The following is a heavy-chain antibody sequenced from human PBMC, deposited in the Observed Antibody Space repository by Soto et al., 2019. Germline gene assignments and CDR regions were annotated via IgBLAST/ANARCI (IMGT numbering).Heavy chain of an antibody. V-gene: IGHV1-69*05. CDR1: GGTFSSYA. D-gene: IGHD6-13*01. J-gene: IGHJ6*02. Sequence: QVQLVQSGAEVKKPGSSVKVSCKASGGTFSSYAISWVRQAPGQGLEWMGGIIPIFGTANYAQKFQGRVTITXXEXTXXAYMELSSRRSEDTAVYYCASAIAAAGYYSYGMDVWGQGTKVTVSS. CDR3: ASAIAAAGYYSYGMDV. CDR2: IIPIFGTA.